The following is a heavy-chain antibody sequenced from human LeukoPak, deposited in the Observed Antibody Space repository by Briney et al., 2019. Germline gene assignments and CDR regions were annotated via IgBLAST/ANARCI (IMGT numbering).Heavy chain of an antibody. V-gene: IGHV3-7*01. Sequence: PGGSLRLSCAASGFTFSTYWMTWVRQAPGKGLEWVANIKQDGSEKYYVDSVKGRFTISRDNAKNSLYLQMNSQRAEDTAVYYCAREVAARRLGSWVDPWGQGALVTVSS. CDR1: GFTFSTYW. CDR2: IKQDGSEK. D-gene: IGHD6-6*01. CDR3: AREVAARRLGSWVDP. J-gene: IGHJ5*02.